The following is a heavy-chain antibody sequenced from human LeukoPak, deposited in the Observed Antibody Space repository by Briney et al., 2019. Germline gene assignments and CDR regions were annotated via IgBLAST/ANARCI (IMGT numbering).Heavy chain of an antibody. J-gene: IGHJ4*02. V-gene: IGHV3-48*03. D-gene: IGHD6-6*01. CDR1: GFTFSSFE. CDR2: ISSSSSTI. CDR3: ANIAARGGSDY. Sequence: GGSLRLSCAASGFTFSSFEMNWVRQAPGKGLEWISYISSSSSTIYYADSVKGRFTISRDNAKNSLYLQMDSLRAEDTAVYYCANIAARGGSDYWGQGTLVTVSS.